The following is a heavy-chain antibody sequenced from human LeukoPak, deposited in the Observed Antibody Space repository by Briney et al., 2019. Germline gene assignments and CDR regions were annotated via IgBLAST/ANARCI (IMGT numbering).Heavy chain of an antibody. J-gene: IGHJ4*02. Sequence: GGSLRLSCAASGFTFSSYAMSWVRQAPGKGLEWVSAISGSGGSTYYADSVKGRFTISRDNSKNTLYLQMNSLRAEDTAVYYCARGGDTAMVPLYYFDYWGQGTLVTVSS. CDR3: ARGGDTAMVPLYYFDY. CDR1: GFTFSSYA. D-gene: IGHD5-18*01. CDR2: ISGSGGST. V-gene: IGHV3-23*01.